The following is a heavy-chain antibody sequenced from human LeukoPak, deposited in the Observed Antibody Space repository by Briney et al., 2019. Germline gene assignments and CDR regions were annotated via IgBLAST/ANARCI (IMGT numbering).Heavy chain of an antibody. Sequence: GRSLRLSCAASGFTFSSYGMHWVRQAPGNGLEWVAVIWYDGSNKYYADSVKGRFTISRDNSKNTLYLQMNSLRAEDTAVYYCARARNWGSGDYFDYWGQGTLVTVSS. V-gene: IGHV3-33*01. CDR1: GFTFSSYG. CDR3: ARARNWGSGDYFDY. CDR2: IWYDGSNK. D-gene: IGHD7-27*01. J-gene: IGHJ4*02.